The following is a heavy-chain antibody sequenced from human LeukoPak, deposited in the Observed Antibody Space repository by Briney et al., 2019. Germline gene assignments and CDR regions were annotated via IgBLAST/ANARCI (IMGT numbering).Heavy chain of an antibody. Sequence: SETLSLFCTVSGGSLSTYYWSWIRQPPGKGLVWIGYIYYSGSTNYNPSLKSRVTMSIDTSKNQFSLKVTSVTAADTAVYYCARVDYDSSGYFDCWGQGTPVTVSS. CDR1: GGSLSTYY. J-gene: IGHJ4*02. D-gene: IGHD3-22*01. V-gene: IGHV4-59*01. CDR3: ARVDYDSSGYFDC. CDR2: IYYSGST.